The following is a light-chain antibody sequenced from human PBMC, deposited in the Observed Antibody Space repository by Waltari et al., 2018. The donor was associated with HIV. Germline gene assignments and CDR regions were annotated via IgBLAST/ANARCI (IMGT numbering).Light chain of an antibody. J-gene: IGKJ4*01. CDR2: DAS. V-gene: IGKV3-20*01. CDR3: QRYGISPRT. CDR1: QSVTSSY. Sequence: EIVLTQSPGTLSLSPGARATLSCRASQSVTSSYLAWYQQKPGQAPRLLIYDASSRATGIPDRFSGSGSGTDFTLTISSLEPEDFAVYYCQRYGISPRTFGGGTKVEIK.